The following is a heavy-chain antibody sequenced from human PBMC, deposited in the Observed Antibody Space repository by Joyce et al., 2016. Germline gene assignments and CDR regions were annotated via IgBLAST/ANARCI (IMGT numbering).Heavy chain of an antibody. CDR3: ARDRYGSGSYYDS. CDR2: IVPLFDTP. J-gene: IGHJ4*02. V-gene: IGHV1-69*06. Sequence: QVQLVQSGAEVKRPGSSVKVACKTSGGTFSTSAFSWVRQAPGQGLEWMGGIVPLFDTPNYAQKFQVRVTITADKATSTAYMDLSSLRSEDTAVYYCARDRYGSGSYYDSWGQGTLVAVSS. D-gene: IGHD3-10*01. CDR1: GGTFSTSA.